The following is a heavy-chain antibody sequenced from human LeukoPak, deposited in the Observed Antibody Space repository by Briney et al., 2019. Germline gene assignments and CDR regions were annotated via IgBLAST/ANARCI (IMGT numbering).Heavy chain of an antibody. CDR1: GGSISSGGYY. CDR3: ARDSLNDYVWGSYRYTAS. V-gene: IGHV4-30-2*01. D-gene: IGHD3-16*02. CDR2: IYHSGST. J-gene: IGHJ5*02. Sequence: SETRSLTCTVSGGSISSGGYYWSWIRQPPGKGLEWIGYIYHSGSTYYNPSLKSRVTISVDRSKNQFSLKLSSVTAADTAVYYCARDSLNDYVWGSYRYTASLGQGTLVTVSS.